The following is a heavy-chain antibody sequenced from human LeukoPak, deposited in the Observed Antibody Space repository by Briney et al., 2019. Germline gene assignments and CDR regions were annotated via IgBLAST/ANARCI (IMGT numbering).Heavy chain of an antibody. V-gene: IGHV3-30*18. CDR2: MSYDGSNK. Sequence: HSGGSLRLSCEASGFTFRTYCMHWVRQAPGKGLEWVALMSYDGSNKDYTDSVKGRFTISRDNSKNTLYLQMNSLRTDDTAVYYCAKDLLRATGNGGYYMDVWGKGTTVTVSS. J-gene: IGHJ6*03. CDR3: AKDLLRATGNGGYYMDV. CDR1: GFTFRTYC. D-gene: IGHD5-12*01.